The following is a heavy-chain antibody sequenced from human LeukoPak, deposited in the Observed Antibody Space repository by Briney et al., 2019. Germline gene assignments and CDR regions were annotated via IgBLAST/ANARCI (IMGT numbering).Heavy chain of an antibody. D-gene: IGHD3-22*01. CDR1: GYTFTSYY. V-gene: IGHV1-46*01. J-gene: IGHJ4*02. CDR2: INPSGGST. CDR3: ARERVGYYYDSSGYFYFDY. Sequence: AASVKVSCKASGYTFTSYYMHWVRQAPGQGLEWMGIINPSGGSTSYAQKFQGRVTMTRDTSTSTVYMELSSLRSEDTAVYYCARERVGYYYDSSGYFYFDYWGQGTLVTVSS.